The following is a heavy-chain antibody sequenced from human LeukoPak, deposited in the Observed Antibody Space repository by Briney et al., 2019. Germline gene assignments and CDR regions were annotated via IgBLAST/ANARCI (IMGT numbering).Heavy chain of an antibody. Sequence: PGGSLRLSCAASGFSVSSNYMSWVRQAPGRGLEWVSVIYSGDTTYYADSVKGRFTISRDNFKNTLYLQMNSLRPEDTAVYYCARDLYLSRWGQGTLVTVSS. CDR1: GFSVSSNY. D-gene: IGHD2/OR15-2a*01. J-gene: IGHJ4*02. V-gene: IGHV3-53*01. CDR3: ARDLYLSR. CDR2: IYSGDTT.